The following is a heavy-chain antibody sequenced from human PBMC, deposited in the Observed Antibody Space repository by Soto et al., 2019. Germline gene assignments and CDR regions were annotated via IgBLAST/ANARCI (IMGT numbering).Heavy chain of an antibody. D-gene: IGHD2-15*01. CDR3: ARLGGYYFDY. V-gene: IGHV4-59*01. J-gene: IGHJ4*02. CDR2: IYFSGGT. Sequence: QVQLQESGPGLVKPSETLSLTCTVSGDSITGYYWGWIRQPPGKGLEWIGYIYFSGGTNYNPSLKSRVTISVDTSKTQFSLKLSSVTAADTAVYYCARLGGYYFDYWGQGTLVTVSS. CDR1: GDSITGYY.